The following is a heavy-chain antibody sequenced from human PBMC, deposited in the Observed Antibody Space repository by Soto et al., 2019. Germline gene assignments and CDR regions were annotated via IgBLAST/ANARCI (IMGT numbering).Heavy chain of an antibody. CDR3: ASDFPLYDIVLVPAAMPRV. Sequence: GASVKVSCKASGGTFSSYAISWVRQAPGQGLEWMGGIIPIFGTANYAQKFQGRVTITADESTSTAYMELSSLRSEDTAVYYCASDFPLYDIVLVPAAMPRVWGQGTLVTVSS. V-gene: IGHV1-69*13. J-gene: IGHJ4*02. D-gene: IGHD2-2*01. CDR2: IIPIFGTA. CDR1: GGTFSSYA.